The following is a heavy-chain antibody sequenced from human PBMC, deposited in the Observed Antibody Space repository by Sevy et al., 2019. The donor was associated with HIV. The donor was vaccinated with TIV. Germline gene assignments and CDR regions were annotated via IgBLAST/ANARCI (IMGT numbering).Heavy chain of an antibody. CDR1: GFTFSSYA. D-gene: IGHD2-15*01. J-gene: IGHJ4*02. Sequence: GGSLRLSCAASGFTFSSYAMSWVRQAPGKGLEWVSAISGSGGSTYYADSVKGRFTISRDNSKNTLYLQMNSLRAEDTAVYYCAKISDCSGGSCDTRGDIDYWGQGTLVTVSS. V-gene: IGHV3-23*01. CDR2: ISGSGGST. CDR3: AKISDCSGGSCDTRGDIDY.